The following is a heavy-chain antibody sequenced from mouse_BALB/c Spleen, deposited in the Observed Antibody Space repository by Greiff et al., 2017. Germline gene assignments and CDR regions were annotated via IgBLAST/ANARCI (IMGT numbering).Heavy chain of an antibody. Sequence: LQQPGSELVRPGASVKLSCKASGYTFTSYWMHWVKQRHGQGLEWIGYIYPGSGSTNYDEKFKSKGTLTVDTSSSTAYMHLSSLTSEDSAVYYGTRAIGKDGRYSMDYWGQGTSVTVSS. CDR2: IYPGSGST. CDR3: TRAIGKDGRYSMDY. D-gene: IGHD2-1*01. J-gene: IGHJ4*01. V-gene: IGHV1S22*01. CDR1: GYTFTSYW.